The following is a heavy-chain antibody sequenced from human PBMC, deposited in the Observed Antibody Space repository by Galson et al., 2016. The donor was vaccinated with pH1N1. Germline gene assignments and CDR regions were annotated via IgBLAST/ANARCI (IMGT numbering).Heavy chain of an antibody. D-gene: IGHD3-16*01. CDR3: AKEIQRGSYGMDV. CDR1: GFSFHDYT. V-gene: IGHV3-43*01. CDR2: VNWDGTST. Sequence: SLRLSCAASGFSFHDYTMHWVRQSPGKGLEWVSLVNWDGTSTYYADYVRGRFTVSRDNSKNSLYLQVNSLRSEDTALYYCAKEIQRGSYGMDVWGRGTTVTVSS. J-gene: IGHJ6*02.